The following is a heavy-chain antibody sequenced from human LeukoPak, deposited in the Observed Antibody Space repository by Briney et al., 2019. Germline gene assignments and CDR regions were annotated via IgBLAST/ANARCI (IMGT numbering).Heavy chain of an antibody. CDR1: GGTFSSYA. D-gene: IGHD3-3*01. Sequence: SVKVSCKASGGTFSSYAISWVRQAPGQGLEWMGGIIPIFGTANYAQKFQGRVTITADESTSTAYMELSSLRSEDTAVYYCAMRNYDTYGMDVWGQGTTVTVSS. CDR2: IIPIFGTA. CDR3: AMRNYDTYGMDV. V-gene: IGHV1-69*13. J-gene: IGHJ6*02.